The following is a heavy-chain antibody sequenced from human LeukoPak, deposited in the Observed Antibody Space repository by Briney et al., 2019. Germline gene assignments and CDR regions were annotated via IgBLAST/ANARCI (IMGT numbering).Heavy chain of an antibody. Sequence: GESLKISCRAAGSTFTNYWIGWVRQMPGKGLEWMGIMYPGDSDTRYSPSFQGQVTLSADKSISTAYLQWSSLKASDTAMYYCAASTYGSGAYVGFDSWGQGTLVTVSS. CDR2: MYPGDSDT. CDR3: AASTYGSGAYVGFDS. J-gene: IGHJ4*02. D-gene: IGHD3-10*01. V-gene: IGHV5-51*01. CDR1: GSTFTNYW.